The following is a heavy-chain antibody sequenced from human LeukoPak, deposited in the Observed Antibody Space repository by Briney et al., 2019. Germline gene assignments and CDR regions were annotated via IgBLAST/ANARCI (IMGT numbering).Heavy chain of an antibody. Sequence: GASVKVSCKASGYTFTSYYMHWVRQAPGQGLEWMGIINPSGGSTSYAQKFQGRVTMTRDTSTSTVYMELSSLRSEDTAVYYCARDGTVVTPGPYYYYYMDVWGKGTTVTVSS. CDR2: INPSGGST. CDR3: ARDGTVVTPGPYYYYYMDV. CDR1: GYTFTSYY. V-gene: IGHV1-46*01. J-gene: IGHJ6*03. D-gene: IGHD4-23*01.